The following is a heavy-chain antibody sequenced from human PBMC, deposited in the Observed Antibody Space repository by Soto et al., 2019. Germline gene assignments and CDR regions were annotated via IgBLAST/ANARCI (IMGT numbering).Heavy chain of an antibody. V-gene: IGHV3-23*01. D-gene: IGHD2-15*01. J-gene: IGHJ4*02. CDR2: ISGSGGST. Sequence: GSLRLSCAASGFTFSSYAMSWVRQAPGKGLEWVSAISGSGGSTYYADSVKGRFTISRDNSKNTLYLQMNSLRAEDTAVYYCAKSVEGYCSGGSCGHFDYWGQGTLVTVSS. CDR3: AKSVEGYCSGGSCGHFDY. CDR1: GFTFSSYA.